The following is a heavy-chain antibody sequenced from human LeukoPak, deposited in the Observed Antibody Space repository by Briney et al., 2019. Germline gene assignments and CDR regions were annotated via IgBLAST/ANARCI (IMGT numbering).Heavy chain of an antibody. CDR3: AREPHDFHEEDGFDI. Sequence: PGGSLRLSCAASGFSFTNYRMFWVRQAPGKGLEWVASISSSSTFIYYRDSVKGRFPTSRENTKKSLTLQMNSLRVEDSAVYYCAREPHDFHEEDGFDIWGQGTLVTVSP. CDR1: GFSFTNYR. J-gene: IGHJ3*02. D-gene: IGHD2-21*02. V-gene: IGHV3-21*01. CDR2: ISSSSTFI.